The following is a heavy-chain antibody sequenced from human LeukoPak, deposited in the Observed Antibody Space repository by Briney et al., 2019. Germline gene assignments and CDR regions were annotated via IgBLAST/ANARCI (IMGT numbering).Heavy chain of an antibody. Sequence: GGSLRLSCAASGFTFSSYGMHWVRQAPGKGLEWVAFIRYDGSNKYYADSVKGRFTISRDNSKNTLYLQMNSPRAEDTAVYYCAKDLQLWLRSFDYWGQGTLVTVSS. CDR2: IRYDGSNK. J-gene: IGHJ4*02. D-gene: IGHD5-18*01. V-gene: IGHV3-30*02. CDR1: GFTFSSYG. CDR3: AKDLQLWLRSFDY.